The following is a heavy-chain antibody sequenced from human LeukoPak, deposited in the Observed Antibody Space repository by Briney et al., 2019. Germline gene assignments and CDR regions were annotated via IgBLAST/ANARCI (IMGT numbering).Heavy chain of an antibody. Sequence: SETLSLTCTVSGGSISSSSYYWGWIRQPPGKGLEWIGSIYYSGSTYYNPSLKSRVTISVDTSKNQFSLKLSSVTAADTAVYYCAREDGSGWYGGAYYYYGMDVWGQGTTVTVSS. CDR3: AREDGSGWYGGAYYYYGMDV. J-gene: IGHJ6*02. D-gene: IGHD6-19*01. CDR1: GGSISSSSYY. CDR2: IYYSGST. V-gene: IGHV4-39*07.